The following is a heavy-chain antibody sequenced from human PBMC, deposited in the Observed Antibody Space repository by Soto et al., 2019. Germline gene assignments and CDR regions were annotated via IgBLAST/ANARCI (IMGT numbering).Heavy chain of an antibody. CDR1: GGTFSSYA. CDR3: ARDPDRGSDSVRFGY. Sequence: QVQLVQSGAEVKKPGSSVKVSCKASGGTFSSYAISWVRQAPGQGLEWMGGIIPIFGTANYAPKFQGRVTIAADESTSAAYMELSSLRSEDTAVYYCARDPDRGSDSVRFGYWGQGTLVTVSS. D-gene: IGHD1-26*01. V-gene: IGHV1-69*01. J-gene: IGHJ4*02. CDR2: IIPIFGTA.